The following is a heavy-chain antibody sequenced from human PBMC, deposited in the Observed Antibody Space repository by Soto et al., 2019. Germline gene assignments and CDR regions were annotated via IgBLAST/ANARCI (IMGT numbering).Heavy chain of an antibody. CDR2: ISYDGSNK. D-gene: IGHD3-22*01. CDR3: ARSSGYYDSSGYYLNYYYGMDV. Sequence: QVQLVESGGGVVQPGRSLRLSCAASGFTFSSYAMHWVRQAPGKGLEWVAVISYDGSNKYYADSVKGRFTISRDNPKNTLYLQMNSLRAEDTAVYYCARSSGYYDSSGYYLNYYYGMDVWGQGTTVTVSS. J-gene: IGHJ6*02. V-gene: IGHV3-30-3*01. CDR1: GFTFSSYA.